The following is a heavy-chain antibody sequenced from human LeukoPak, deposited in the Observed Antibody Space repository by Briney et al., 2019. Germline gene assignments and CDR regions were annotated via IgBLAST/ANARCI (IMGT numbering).Heavy chain of an antibody. Sequence: QSGGSLRLSCAASGFTFSSYAMSWVRQAPGKGLEWVSAISGSATNTSYADSVKGRVTISRDNSKNTLHLQMNSLRAEDTAVYYCAKDRSIAARRAFDIWGRGTMVTVSS. D-gene: IGHD6-6*01. CDR1: GFTFSSYA. CDR2: ISGSATNT. V-gene: IGHV3-23*01. J-gene: IGHJ3*02. CDR3: AKDRSIAARRAFDI.